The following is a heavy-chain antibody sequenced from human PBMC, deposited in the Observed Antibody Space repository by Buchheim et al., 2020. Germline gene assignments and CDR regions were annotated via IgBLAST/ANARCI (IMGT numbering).Heavy chain of an antibody. D-gene: IGHD1-14*01. CDR3: ARDVGGTLDS. V-gene: IGHV3-7*01. CDR2: IKQDGSVR. CDR1: GFTFSTFW. Sequence: EVQLLESGGDLVQPGGPLRLSCAASGFTFSTFWMAWVRQAPGKGLEWVANIKQDGSVRHYTESVKGRFTISRDNAKNSLYLQMKSLRAEDTAVYHCARDVGGTLDSWGQGTL. J-gene: IGHJ4*02.